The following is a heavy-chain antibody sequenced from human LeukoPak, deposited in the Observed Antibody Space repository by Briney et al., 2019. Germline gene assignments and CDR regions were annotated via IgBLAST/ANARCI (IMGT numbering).Heavy chain of an antibody. Sequence: GASVKVSCKASGGTFISYAISWVRQAPGQGLERMGGIIPIFGTANYAQKFQGRVTITADESTSTAYMELSSLRSEDTAVYYCARQGAHYGMDVWGQGTTVTVSS. CDR3: ARQGAHYGMDV. D-gene: IGHD1-26*01. CDR1: GGTFISYA. V-gene: IGHV1-69*13. CDR2: IIPIFGTA. J-gene: IGHJ6*02.